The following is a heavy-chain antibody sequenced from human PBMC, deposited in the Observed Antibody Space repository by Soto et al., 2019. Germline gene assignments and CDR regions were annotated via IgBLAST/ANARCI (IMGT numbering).Heavy chain of an antibody. J-gene: IGHJ4*02. Sequence: GGSLRLTCAASGFSISSYKMNWVRQAPGKGMEWVSSINNNSGRTYYADSVKGRFTISRDNSKNTLFLQMNSLKAEDTAVYFCAKYVDYEYFEYLGQGTQVTVSS. CDR3: AKYVDYEYFEY. CDR2: INNNSGRT. CDR1: GFSISSYK. V-gene: IGHV3-23*01. D-gene: IGHD3-22*01.